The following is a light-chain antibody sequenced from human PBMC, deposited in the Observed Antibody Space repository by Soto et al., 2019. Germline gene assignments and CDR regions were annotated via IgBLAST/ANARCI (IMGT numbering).Light chain of an antibody. CDR1: SSDVGGYIY. Sequence: QSVLTQPPSASGSLGQSVTISCTGTSSDVGGYIYVSWYQQHPGKAPKLIIYNVNKRPSGVTDRFSGSKSGNTASLTISGLQAEDEADYYCCSFADIYTYIFGTGTKVTVL. CDR2: NVN. J-gene: IGLJ1*01. CDR3: CSFADIYTYI. V-gene: IGLV2-11*01.